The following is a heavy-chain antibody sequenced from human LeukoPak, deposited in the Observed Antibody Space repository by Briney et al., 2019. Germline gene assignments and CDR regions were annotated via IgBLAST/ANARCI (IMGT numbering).Heavy chain of an antibody. D-gene: IGHD6-19*01. CDR3: TRGLYSSGRFYYFDY. J-gene: IGHJ4*02. CDR1: GFTFGDYA. V-gene: IGHV3-49*03. Sequence: PGGSLRLSCTASGFTFGDYAMSWFRQAPGKGLEWVGFIRSKAYGGTTEYAASVKGRFTSSRDDSKSIAYLQMNSLKTEDTAVYYCTRGLYSSGRFYYFDYWGQGTLVTVSS. CDR2: IRSKAYGGTT.